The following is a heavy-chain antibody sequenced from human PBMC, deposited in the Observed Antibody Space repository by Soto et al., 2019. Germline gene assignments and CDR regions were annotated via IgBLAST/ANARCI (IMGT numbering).Heavy chain of an antibody. CDR1: GGSFSGYY. CDR3: ARESHDILTGPPWVWYFDL. V-gene: IGHV4-34*01. CDR2: INDRGSI. Sequence: QVQLQQWGAGPLRPLETLSLTCGVSGGSFSGYYWAWIRQSPGKGLEWIGEINDRGSINYNTSLKSRVSISVDTSKNHYSLNRRSVTAADTAVYYCARESHDILTGPPWVWYFDLWGRGTLVTVSS. D-gene: IGHD3-9*01. J-gene: IGHJ2*01.